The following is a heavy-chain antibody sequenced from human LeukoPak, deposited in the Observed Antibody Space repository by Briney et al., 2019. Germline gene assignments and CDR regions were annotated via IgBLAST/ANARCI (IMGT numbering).Heavy chain of an antibody. Sequence: KPSETLSLTCTVSGGSISSHYWSWIRQPPGKGLEWIGYIYYSGSTNYNPSLKSRVTISVDTSKNQFSLKLTSVTAADTAVYYCARSIDYGSGRTDYWGQGTLVTVSS. CDR3: ARSIDYGSGRTDY. CDR1: GGSISSHY. J-gene: IGHJ4*02. CDR2: IYYSGST. D-gene: IGHD3-10*01. V-gene: IGHV4-59*11.